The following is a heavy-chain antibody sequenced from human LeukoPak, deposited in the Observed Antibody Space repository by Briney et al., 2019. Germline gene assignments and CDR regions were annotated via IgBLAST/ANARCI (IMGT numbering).Heavy chain of an antibody. CDR1: GYTFTGYY. Sequence: GASVKVSCKASGYTFTGYYMHWVRQAPGQGLEWMGWINPNSGGTNYAQKFQGRVTMTRDTSISTAYMELSRLRSDDTAVYYCARDPYCSSTSCYTPFDYWGQGTLVTVSS. CDR3: ARDPYCSSTSCYTPFDY. D-gene: IGHD2-2*02. J-gene: IGHJ4*02. V-gene: IGHV1-2*02. CDR2: INPNSGGT.